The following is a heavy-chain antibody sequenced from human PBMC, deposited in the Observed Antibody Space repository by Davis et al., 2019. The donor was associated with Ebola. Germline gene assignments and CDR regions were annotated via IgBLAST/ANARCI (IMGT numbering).Heavy chain of an antibody. V-gene: IGHV3-23*01. D-gene: IGHD3-3*01. CDR2: ISGSGGST. CDR3: AKDRAARIFGVARY. Sequence: GESLKISCAASGFTFSSYSMNWVRQAPGKGLEWVSAISGSGGSTYYADSVKGRFTISRDNSKNTLYLQMNSLRAEDTAVYYCAKDRAARIFGVARYWGQGTLVTVSS. J-gene: IGHJ4*02. CDR1: GFTFSSYS.